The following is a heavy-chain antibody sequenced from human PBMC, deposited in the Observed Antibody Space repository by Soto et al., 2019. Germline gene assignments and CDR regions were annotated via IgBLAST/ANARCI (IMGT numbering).Heavy chain of an antibody. V-gene: IGHV1-18*04. Sequence: AAVKFSCKASGYTFTSYGISWVRQAPGQGLDWMGWISAYNGNTNYAQKLQGRVTMTTDTSTSTAYMELRSLRSDDTAVYYCARDGVDTTTVDGYYYYGMDVWGQGTTVTVSS. J-gene: IGHJ6*02. CDR3: ARDGVDTTTVDGYYYYGMDV. D-gene: IGHD5-18*01. CDR2: ISAYNGNT. CDR1: GYTFTSYG.